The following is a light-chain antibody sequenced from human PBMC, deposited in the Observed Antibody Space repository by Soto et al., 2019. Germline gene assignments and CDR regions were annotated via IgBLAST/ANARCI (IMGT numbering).Light chain of an antibody. CDR2: AAS. J-gene: IGKJ3*01. Sequence: IQKTQPLPVLSASIAPILSIPXXASQTTFTYLNWYQQRPGRAPKLLIFAASSLLSGVPSRFSGTGSGTDFTLTISGLQPEDFATYYCLQTYSTPFSFGPGTKVDIK. V-gene: IGKV1-39*01. CDR1: QTTFTY. CDR3: LQTYSTPFS.